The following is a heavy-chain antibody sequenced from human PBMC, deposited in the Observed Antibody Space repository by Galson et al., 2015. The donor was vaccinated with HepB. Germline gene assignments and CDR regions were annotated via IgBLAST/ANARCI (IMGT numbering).Heavy chain of an antibody. J-gene: IGHJ4*02. CDR3: ARDRNGVGDY. D-gene: IGHD1-26*01. CDR1: GYTFTSYA. Sequence: SVKVSCKASGYTFTSYAMHWVRQAPGQRLEWMGWINAGSGNTKYSQKFQGRVTITRDTSASTAYMELSSLRSEDTAVYYCARDRNGVGDYWGQGTLVTVSS. CDR2: INAGSGNT. V-gene: IGHV1-3*01.